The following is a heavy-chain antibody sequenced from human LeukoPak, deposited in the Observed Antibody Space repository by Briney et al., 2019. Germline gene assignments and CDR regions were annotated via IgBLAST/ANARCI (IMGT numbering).Heavy chain of an antibody. CDR3: ARGSGSSWYFYFDY. CDR1: GFNFGDYA. D-gene: IGHD6-13*01. CDR2: ISGSGGST. J-gene: IGHJ4*02. Sequence: GGSLRLSCTASGFNFGDYAMSWFRQAPGKGLEWVSAISGSGGSTYYADSVKGRFTISRDNAKNSVYLQMNSLRAEDTALYYCARGSGSSWYFYFDYWGQGTLVTVSS. V-gene: IGHV3-23*01.